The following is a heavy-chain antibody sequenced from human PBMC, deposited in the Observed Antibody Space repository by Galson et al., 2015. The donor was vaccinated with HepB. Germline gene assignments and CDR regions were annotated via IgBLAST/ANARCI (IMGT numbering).Heavy chain of an antibody. CDR3: AKGRCSGGSCQFDP. Sequence: SLRLSCAASGFTFSSYGMHWVRQAPGKGLEWVAVISYDGSNKYYADSVKGRFTISRDNSKNTLYLQMNSLRAEDTAVYYCAKGRCSGGSCQFDPWGQGTLVTVSS. V-gene: IGHV3-30*18. D-gene: IGHD2-15*01. CDR2: ISYDGSNK. J-gene: IGHJ5*02. CDR1: GFTFSSYG.